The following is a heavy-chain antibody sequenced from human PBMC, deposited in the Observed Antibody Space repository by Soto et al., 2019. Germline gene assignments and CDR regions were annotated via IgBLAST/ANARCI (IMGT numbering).Heavy chain of an antibody. Sequence: QLHLQQSGPGLLKPSETLSLTCTVSGGSITSSSYYWGWVRQSPGKGLEWIGNMRYNGDPHSDPSIQSRVTISVDTPKSQFSLSLSSVTAADTAIYYCVCSLGPTTGIDYWGQGILVTVSS. V-gene: IGHV4-39*01. CDR3: VCSLGPTTGIDY. CDR2: MRYNGDP. J-gene: IGHJ4*02. CDR1: GGSITSSSYY. D-gene: IGHD1-1*01.